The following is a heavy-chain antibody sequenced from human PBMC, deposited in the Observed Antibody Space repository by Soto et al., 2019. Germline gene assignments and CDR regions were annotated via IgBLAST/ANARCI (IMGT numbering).Heavy chain of an antibody. V-gene: IGHV3-21*01. CDR3: TRDASRDSSARGWFDP. Sequence: AGSRNPALPASGLPFRIFAMKWAGQAPGRGLEWVSTISSNSAYIYYTDALRGRFTISRDNAKNSLHLQMNSLRAEDTAVYYCTRDASRDSSARGWFDPWGPGTLVTVSS. J-gene: IGHJ5*02. D-gene: IGHD6-13*01. CDR1: GLPFRIFA. CDR2: ISSNSAYI.